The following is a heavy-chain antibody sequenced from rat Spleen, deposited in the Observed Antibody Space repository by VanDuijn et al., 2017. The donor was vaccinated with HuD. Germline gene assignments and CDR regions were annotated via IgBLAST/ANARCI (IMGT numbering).Heavy chain of an antibody. V-gene: IGHV5-25*01. CDR3: ARHAGYYSGDYIMDA. D-gene: IGHD1-1*01. CDR2: ISTVGEYT. CDR1: GFTFSNFY. Sequence: EVQLVESGGGLVQPGRSLKLACVASGFTFSNFYVAWVRQAPTKGLEWVASISTVGEYTYCRDSVRGRFTISSDNAKSTLYLQIDSLRSEDTATYYCARHAGYYSGDYIMDAWGQGASVTVSS. J-gene: IGHJ4*01.